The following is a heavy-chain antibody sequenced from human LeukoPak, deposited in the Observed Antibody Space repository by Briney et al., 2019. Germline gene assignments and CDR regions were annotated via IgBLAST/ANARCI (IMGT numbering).Heavy chain of an antibody. CDR1: GRSISRYY. V-gene: IGHV4-59*01. CDR3: ASQWFGELSR. D-gene: IGHD3-10*01. Sequence: SQSMSLTCTVPGRSISRYYRSWIRQPAGNGLEWIGYIYYSGSTNYNPSLKSRVTISVDWSETQFSLKLSSVTAADTAVYYCASQWFGELSRWGQGTLVTVSS. CDR2: IYYSGST. J-gene: IGHJ4*02.